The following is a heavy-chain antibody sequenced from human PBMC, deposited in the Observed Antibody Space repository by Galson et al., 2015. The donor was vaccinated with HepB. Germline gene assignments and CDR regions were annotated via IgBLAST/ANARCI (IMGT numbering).Heavy chain of an antibody. V-gene: IGHV3-30*18. CDR3: AKDRGYCSSTSCYDSPYFDY. J-gene: IGHJ4*02. CDR2: ISYDGSNK. D-gene: IGHD2-2*01. Sequence: SLRLSCAASGFTFSSYGMHWVRQAPGKGLEWVAVISYDGSNKYYADSVKGRFTISRDNSKNTLYLQMNSLRAEDTAVYYCAKDRGYCSSTSCYDSPYFDYWGQGTLVTVSS. CDR1: GFTFSSYG.